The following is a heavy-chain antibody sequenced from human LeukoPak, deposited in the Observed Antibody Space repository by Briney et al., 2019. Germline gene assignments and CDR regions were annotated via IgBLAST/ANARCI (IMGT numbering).Heavy chain of an antibody. V-gene: IGHV1-2*06. CDR1: GHTFTGYY. CDR3: ARPTYYYDSSGYSNFDY. J-gene: IGHJ4*02. Sequence: GASVKVSCKASGHTFTGYYMHWVRQAPGQGLEWMGRINPNSGGTNYAQKFQGRVTMTRDTSISTAYMELSRLRSDDTAVYYCARPTYYYDSSGYSNFDYWGQGTLVTVSS. CDR2: INPNSGGT. D-gene: IGHD3-22*01.